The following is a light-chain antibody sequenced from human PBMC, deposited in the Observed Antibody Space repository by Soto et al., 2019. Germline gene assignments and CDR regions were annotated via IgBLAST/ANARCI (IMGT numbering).Light chain of an antibody. CDR2: DAS. V-gene: IGKV1-5*01. CDR3: QQDENFSGT. CDR1: QSVSGW. J-gene: IGKJ1*01. Sequence: DIQMTQSPSTLSASVGDTVTVTCRASQSVSGWLAWYQQKPGEAPKLLIYDASALARGVPSRFSGSGSGTKFTLTIASLQPDDFATYYCQQDENFSGTFGPGTKVEI.